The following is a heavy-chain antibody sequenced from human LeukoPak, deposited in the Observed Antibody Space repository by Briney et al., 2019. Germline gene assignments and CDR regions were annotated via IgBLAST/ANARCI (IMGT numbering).Heavy chain of an antibody. CDR3: ARDRYDYVWGSYRFLFDY. Sequence: ASVKVSCKASGYTFTGYYMHWVRQAPGQGLEWMGWINPNSGGTNYAQKLQGRVTMTRDTSISTAYMELSRLRSDDTAVYYCARDRYDYVWGSYRFLFDYWGQGTLVTVSS. CDR2: INPNSGGT. D-gene: IGHD3-16*02. CDR1: GYTFTGYY. J-gene: IGHJ4*02. V-gene: IGHV1-2*02.